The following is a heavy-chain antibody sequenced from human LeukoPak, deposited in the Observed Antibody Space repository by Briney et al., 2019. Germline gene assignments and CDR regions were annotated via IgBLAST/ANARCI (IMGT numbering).Heavy chain of an antibody. V-gene: IGHV3-23*01. J-gene: IGHJ4*02. CDR1: GFTFSSFS. CDR3: AKGSVGNADFAS. CDR2: IIVSGTT. D-gene: IGHD6-25*01. Sequence: GGSLRLSCAASGFTFSSFSMTWVRQAPGKGLEWVSSIIVSGTTYYADSVKGRFAISRDSFRGTLFLQMDSLRVEDTAVYFCAKGSVGNADFASWGQGALVTVSS.